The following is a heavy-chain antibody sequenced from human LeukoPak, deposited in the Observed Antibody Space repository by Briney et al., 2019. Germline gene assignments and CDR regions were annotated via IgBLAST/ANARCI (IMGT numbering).Heavy chain of an antibody. CDR2: ISGHSGNT. V-gene: IGHV1-18*01. Sequence: ASVKVSCKASGYTFSNYGITWVRQAPGHGLEWMGWISGHSGNTNYAQKFQDRATMTTDTSTSTAYMELRSLRFDDTAVYYCARARSVQLWLNYWGQGTLVTVSS. D-gene: IGHD5-18*01. J-gene: IGHJ4*02. CDR3: ARARSVQLWLNY. CDR1: GYTFSNYG.